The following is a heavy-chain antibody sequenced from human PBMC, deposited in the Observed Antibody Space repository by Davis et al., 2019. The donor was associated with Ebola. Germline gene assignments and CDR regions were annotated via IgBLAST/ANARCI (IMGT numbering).Heavy chain of an antibody. D-gene: IGHD3-9*01. V-gene: IGHV4-34*01. Sequence: SETLSLTCAVYGGSFRGYFWNWIRQPPGKGLEWIGEINHSGSTNYNPSLKSRVTISVDTSKNQFSLKLSSVTAADTAVYYCARGLYTARDVYDILRGSGLSGYMDVWGKGTTVTVSS. CDR3: ARGLYTARDVYDILRGSGLSGYMDV. CDR1: GGSFRGYF. CDR2: INHSGST. J-gene: IGHJ6*03.